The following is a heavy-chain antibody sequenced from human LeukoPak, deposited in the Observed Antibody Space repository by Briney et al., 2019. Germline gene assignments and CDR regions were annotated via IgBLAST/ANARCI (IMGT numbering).Heavy chain of an antibody. V-gene: IGHV4-39*07. D-gene: IGHD4-23*01. CDR2: IYYSGST. Sequence: PSETLSLTCTVSGGSISSSGLHWGWIRQPPGKGLEWIGSIYYSGSTNYNPSLKSRVTISVDRSKNQFSLKLSSVTAADTAVYYCARDPVYLDSEHGGQTHDAFDIWGQGTMVTVSS. CDR1: GGSISSSGLH. CDR3: ARDPVYLDSEHGGQTHDAFDI. J-gene: IGHJ3*02.